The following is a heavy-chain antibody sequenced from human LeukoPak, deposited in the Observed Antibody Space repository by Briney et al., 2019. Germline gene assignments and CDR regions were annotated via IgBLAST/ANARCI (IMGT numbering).Heavy chain of an antibody. V-gene: IGHV3-21*01. Sequence: TGGSLRLSCAASGFTFSYYNMNWVRQAPGKPMEWVSSITSSGTYIFYADSVKGRFTISRDNAKNSLYLQMNSLRAEDTAVYYCARDKSVGASLFDYWGQGTLVTVSS. CDR2: ITSSGTYI. CDR1: GFTFSYYN. D-gene: IGHD1-26*01. J-gene: IGHJ4*02. CDR3: ARDKSVGASLFDY.